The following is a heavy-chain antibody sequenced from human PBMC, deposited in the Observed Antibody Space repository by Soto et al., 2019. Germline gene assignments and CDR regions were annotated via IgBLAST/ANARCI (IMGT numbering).Heavy chain of an antibody. J-gene: IGHJ4*02. Sequence: EVQLVESGGGLVQPGGSLRLSCATSGFTLSDEYIDWVRQAPGKGLEWVGRSRNKARSFTTDYAPSVKDRFTISRDDSKNSVHLQRNSLNIEDTAVYYCVRVVVTNNYFDYWGQGTLVTVSS. CDR3: VRVVVTNNYFDY. V-gene: IGHV3-72*01. CDR1: GFTLSDEY. CDR2: SRNKARSFTT. D-gene: IGHD2-21*02.